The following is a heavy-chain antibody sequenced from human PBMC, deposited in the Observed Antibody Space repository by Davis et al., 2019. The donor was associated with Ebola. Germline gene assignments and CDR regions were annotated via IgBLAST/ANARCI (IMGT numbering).Heavy chain of an antibody. Sequence: GESLKISCAASGFTFSSYAMSWVRQAPGKGLEWVSAISGSGGSTYYADSVKGRFTISRDNSKNTLYLQMNSLRPDDTAVYYCAKQRDSSAFDYWGQGTLVPVSS. CDR2: ISGSGGST. CDR3: AKQRDSSAFDY. V-gene: IGHV3-23*01. J-gene: IGHJ4*02. CDR1: GFTFSSYA. D-gene: IGHD6-19*01.